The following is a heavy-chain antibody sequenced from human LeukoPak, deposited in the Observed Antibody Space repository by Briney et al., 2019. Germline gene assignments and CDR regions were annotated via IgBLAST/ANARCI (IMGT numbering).Heavy chain of an antibody. J-gene: IGHJ4*02. Sequence: ASVKVSCKASGYTFTGYYMHWVRQAPGQGLEWMGWINPNSGGTNYAQKFQGRVTMTRNTSISTAYMELSRLRSDDTAVYYCATEDMARGEVRGLIDYWGQGTLVTVSS. CDR1: GYTFTGYY. CDR3: ATEDMARGEVRGLIDY. CDR2: INPNSGGT. D-gene: IGHD3-10*01. V-gene: IGHV1-2*02.